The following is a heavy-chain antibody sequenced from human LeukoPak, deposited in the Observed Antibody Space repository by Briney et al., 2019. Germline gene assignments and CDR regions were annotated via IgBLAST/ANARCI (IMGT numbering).Heavy chain of an antibody. CDR1: GFTVSSNE. CDR2: ISGGST. Sequence: GGSLRLSCAASGFTVSSNEMSWVRQAPGKGLEWVSSISGGSTYYADSRKGRFTISRDNSKNTLHLQMNSLRAEDTAVYYCARDRVTMIRGVRILDYYYYYMDVWGKGTTVTIPS. D-gene: IGHD3-10*01. CDR3: ARDRVTMIRGVRILDYYYYYMDV. V-gene: IGHV3-38-3*01. J-gene: IGHJ6*03.